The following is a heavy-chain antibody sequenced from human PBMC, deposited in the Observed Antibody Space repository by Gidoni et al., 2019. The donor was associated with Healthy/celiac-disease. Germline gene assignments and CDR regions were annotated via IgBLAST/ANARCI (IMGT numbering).Heavy chain of an antibody. D-gene: IGHD6-13*01. J-gene: IGHJ4*02. CDR3: AREGYSRSHFDY. CDR2: IIPIFGTA. V-gene: IGHV1-69*06. Sequence: QVQLGQSGAEGKKPGASVKGSCKAPGGPLSSDAISWGRQAPGPGLEGMGGIIPIFGTANSAHKFQGRVTITADKSTSTAYMELSSLSSGDTAVYYCAREGYSRSHFDYWGQGTLVTVSS. CDR1: GGPLSSDA.